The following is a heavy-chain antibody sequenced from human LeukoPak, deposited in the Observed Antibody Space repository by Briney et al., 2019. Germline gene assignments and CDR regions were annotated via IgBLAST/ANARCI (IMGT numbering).Heavy chain of an antibody. D-gene: IGHD6-19*01. Sequence: ASVKVSCKASGYTFTGYYLHWVRQAPGQGLEWMGWINPNSGGTNYAQKFQGRVTMTRDTSISTAYMELSRLRSDDTAVYYCARDYSSGWYADYWGQGTLVTVSS. CDR3: ARDYSSGWYADY. CDR2: INPNSGGT. J-gene: IGHJ4*02. V-gene: IGHV1-2*02. CDR1: GYTFTGYY.